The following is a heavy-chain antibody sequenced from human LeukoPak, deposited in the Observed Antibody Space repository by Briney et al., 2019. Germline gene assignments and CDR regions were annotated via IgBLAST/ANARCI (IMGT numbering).Heavy chain of an antibody. J-gene: IGHJ6*02. CDR1: GFTFSGYG. Sequence: PGGSLRLSCAASGFTFSGYGMHWVRQAPGKGLVWVSRINSDGTSTTYADSVKGRFTISRDNAKNTLYLQMSSLRAEDTAVYYCAISMCSSTSCYMGGMDVWGQGTTVTVSS. CDR3: AISMCSSTSCYMGGMDV. D-gene: IGHD2-2*02. V-gene: IGHV3-74*01. CDR2: INSDGTST.